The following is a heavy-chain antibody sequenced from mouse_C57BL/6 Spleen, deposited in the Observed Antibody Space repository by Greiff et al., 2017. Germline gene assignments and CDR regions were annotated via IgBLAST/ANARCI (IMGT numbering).Heavy chain of an antibody. CDR3: TRTSSYDGYYVNFDY. D-gene: IGHD2-3*01. J-gene: IGHJ2*01. CDR1: GYTFTDYE. CDR2: IDPETGGT. Sequence: QVQLQQSGAALVRPGASVTLSCKASGYTFTDYEMHWVKQTPVHGLEWIGAIDPETGGTAYNQKFKGKAILTADKSSSTAYMELRSLTSEDSAVYYCTRTSSYDGYYVNFDYWGQGTTLTVSS. V-gene: IGHV1-15*01.